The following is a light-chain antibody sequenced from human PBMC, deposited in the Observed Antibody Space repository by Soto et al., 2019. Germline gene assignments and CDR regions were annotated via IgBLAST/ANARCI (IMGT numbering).Light chain of an antibody. J-gene: IGKJ4*01. CDR3: QQYGSSPLT. V-gene: IGKV3-20*01. CDR2: GAS. Sequence: EIVLTHSPGTLSLSPGERATLSCRASQSVSSSYLSWYQQKPGQAPRLIVYGASIRATGIPDRFSGSGSGTDFTLTISRLDPKDFAVYYCQQYGSSPLTFGGGTKVEIK. CDR1: QSVSSSY.